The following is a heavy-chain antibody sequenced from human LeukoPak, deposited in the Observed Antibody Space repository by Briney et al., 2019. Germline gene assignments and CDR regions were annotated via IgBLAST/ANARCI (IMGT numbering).Heavy chain of an antibody. CDR2: ISNSGSTI. CDR3: AKVSSSAYCGGDCYSHAFDI. CDR1: GFTFSDYY. Sequence: GGSLRLSCAASGFTFSDYYMSWIRQAPGKGLEWVSYISNSGSTIYYADSVKGRFTISRDNAKNSLYLQMNSLRAEDTAVYYCAKVSSSAYCGGDCYSHAFDIWGQGTMVTVSS. D-gene: IGHD2-21*02. V-gene: IGHV3-11*01. J-gene: IGHJ3*02.